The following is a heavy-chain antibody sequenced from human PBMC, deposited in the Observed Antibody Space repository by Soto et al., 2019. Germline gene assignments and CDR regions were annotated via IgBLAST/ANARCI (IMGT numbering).Heavy chain of an antibody. J-gene: IGHJ5*02. D-gene: IGHD2-21*01. CDR2: ISYDGSNK. CDR1: GFVSNDYD. Sequence: QVQLEESGGGVVQPGRSLRLSCATSGFVSNDYDIHWVRQAPVKGLAWLASISYDGSNKYYADSVKGRFTISRDNSKNTLSLQINSLGAEDTAVYYCSRGIKGGLDAWGPGTLVTVS. CDR3: SRGIKGGLDA. V-gene: IGHV3-30*03.